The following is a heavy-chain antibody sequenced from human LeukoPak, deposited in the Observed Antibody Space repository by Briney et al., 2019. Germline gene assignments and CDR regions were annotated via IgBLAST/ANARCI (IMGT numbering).Heavy chain of an antibody. CDR3: ARASRHHDLAFRYNWFDP. CDR2: IYYSGTT. D-gene: IGHD1-1*01. CDR1: GGSISTYYYY. Sequence: SETLSLTCAVSGGSISTYYYYWGWIRQPPGKGLEWIGTIYYSGTTYYNPSLKSRVTISLDTSKNHFSLNLRSVAAADTAVYYCARASRHHDLAFRYNWFDPWGRGTLVSVSS. V-gene: IGHV4-39*07. J-gene: IGHJ5*02.